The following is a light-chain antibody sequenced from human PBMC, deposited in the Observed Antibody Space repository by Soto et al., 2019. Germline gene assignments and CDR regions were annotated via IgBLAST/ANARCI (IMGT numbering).Light chain of an antibody. CDR3: QQSYSTPRT. Sequence: DIQMTQSPSSLSASVGDRVTITCRASQSISTSLNWYQQKPGKAPKFLIYAASSLQSGVPSRFSGSGSGTEFTLTISSLQPEDFATYYCQQSYSTPRTFGQGTKVEIK. V-gene: IGKV1-39*01. CDR2: AAS. CDR1: QSISTS. J-gene: IGKJ1*01.